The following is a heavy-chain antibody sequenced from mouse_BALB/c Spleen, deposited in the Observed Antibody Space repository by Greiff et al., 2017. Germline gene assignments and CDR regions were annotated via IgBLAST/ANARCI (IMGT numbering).Heavy chain of an antibody. D-gene: IGHD1-1*01. CDR1: GYTFSSYW. Sequence: QVQLKQSGAELMKPGASVKISCKATGYTFSSYWIEWVKQRPGHGLEWIGEILPGSGSTNYNEKFKGKATFTADTSSNTAYMQLSSLTSEDSAVYYCARRVLRSFFDYWGQGTTLTVSS. J-gene: IGHJ2*01. CDR2: ILPGSGST. CDR3: ARRVLRSFFDY. V-gene: IGHV1-9*01.